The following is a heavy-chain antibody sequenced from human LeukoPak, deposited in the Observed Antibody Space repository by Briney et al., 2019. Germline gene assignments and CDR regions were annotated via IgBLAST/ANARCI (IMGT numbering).Heavy chain of an antibody. CDR1: GGSFSGYY. CDR2: INHSGST. J-gene: IGHJ3*02. D-gene: IGHD3-22*01. CDR3: ARGPRDYDSSGYYYGTNDAFDI. Sequence: PSETLSLTCAVYGGSFSGYYWSWIRQPPGKGLEWIGEINHSGSTNYSPSLKSRVTISVDTSKNQFSLKLSSVTAADTAVYYCARGPRDYDSSGYYYGTNDAFDIWGQGTMVTVSS. V-gene: IGHV4-34*01.